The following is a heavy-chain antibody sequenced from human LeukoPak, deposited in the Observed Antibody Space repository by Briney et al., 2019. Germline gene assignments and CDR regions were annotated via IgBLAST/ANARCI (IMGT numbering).Heavy chain of an antibody. CDR2: IRYDGINK. V-gene: IGHV3-30*02. CDR1: GFTFSTHG. Sequence: GGSLRLSCAASGFTFSTHGMHWVRQAPGKGLEWVAFIRYDGINKYYADSVKGRFTISRDSFKNTLYLQMNRLRVEDTAIYYCAKGMTVDMYCDYWGQGTLVTVSS. J-gene: IGHJ4*02. CDR3: AKGMTVDMYCDY. D-gene: IGHD3-22*01.